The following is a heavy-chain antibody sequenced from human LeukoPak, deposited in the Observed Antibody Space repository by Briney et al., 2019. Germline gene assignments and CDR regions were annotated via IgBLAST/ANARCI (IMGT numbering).Heavy chain of an antibody. CDR3: TTDPRWWEPDDAFDI. J-gene: IGHJ3*02. Sequence: GGSLRLSCAASGFTFSNAWMSWVRQAPGKGLEWVGRIKSKTDGGTTDYAAPVKGRFTISRDDSKNTLYLQMNSLKTEDTAVYYCTTDPRWWEPDDAFDIWGQGTMVTVSS. CDR1: GFTFSNAW. V-gene: IGHV3-15*01. D-gene: IGHD2-15*01. CDR2: IKSKTDGGTT.